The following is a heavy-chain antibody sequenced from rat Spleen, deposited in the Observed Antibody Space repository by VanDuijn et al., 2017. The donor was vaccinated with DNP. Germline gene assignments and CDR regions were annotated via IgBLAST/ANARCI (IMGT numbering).Heavy chain of an antibody. CDR1: AYSITSDY. V-gene: IGHV3-1*01. Sequence: EVQLQESGPGLVKPSQSLSLTCSVTAYSITSDYWAWIRKLPGNKMEWIGYINYSGSTGYNPSLKSRISITRDTSKNQFFLQLNSVTTEDTATYYCARWYNYFDYWGQGVMVTVSS. D-gene: IGHD1-5*01. J-gene: IGHJ2*01. CDR3: ARWYNYFDY. CDR2: INYSGST.